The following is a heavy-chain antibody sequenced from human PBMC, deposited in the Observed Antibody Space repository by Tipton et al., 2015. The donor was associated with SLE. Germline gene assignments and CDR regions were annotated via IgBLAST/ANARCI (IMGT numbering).Heavy chain of an antibody. CDR2: IFHIGYSDT. Sequence: TLSLTCSVSGASIKSQYWAWIRQPPGKGLELIGYIFHIGYSDTYYNPSLKSRVALSVDTSKNQFSLKVNSVTAADTAVYYCAKRGAVSRFDPWGQGILVTVSS. CDR3: AKRGAVSRFDP. V-gene: IGHV4-59*08. D-gene: IGHD5/OR15-5a*01. CDR1: GASIKSQY. J-gene: IGHJ5*02.